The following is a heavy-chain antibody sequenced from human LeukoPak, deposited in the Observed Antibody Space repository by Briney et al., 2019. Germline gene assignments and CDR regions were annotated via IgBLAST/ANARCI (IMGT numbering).Heavy chain of an antibody. CDR3: ARLRVYCSGGSCIPNDYYYGMDV. Sequence: SETLSLTCAVYGGSFSGYYWSWIRQPPGKGLEWIGEINHSGSTNYNPSLKSRVTISVDTSKNQFSLKLSSVTAADTAVYYCARLRVYCSGGSCIPNDYYYGMDVWGQGTTVTVSS. CDR1: GGSFSGYY. V-gene: IGHV4-34*01. J-gene: IGHJ6*02. D-gene: IGHD2-15*01. CDR2: INHSGST.